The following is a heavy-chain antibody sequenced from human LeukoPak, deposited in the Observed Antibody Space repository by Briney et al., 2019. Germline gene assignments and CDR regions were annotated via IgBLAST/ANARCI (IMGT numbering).Heavy chain of an antibody. CDR2: ISYDGSKK. J-gene: IGHJ5*02. V-gene: IGHV3-30-3*01. CDR3: ARDGDSSGYRNWFDP. CDR1: GFTFNSYA. Sequence: GRSLRLSCAVSGFTFNSYAMHWVRQAPGKGLEWVAVISYDGSKKYYADSMKGRFTISRDNSKNTLYLQMNSLRAEDTAVYYCARDGDSSGYRNWFDPWGQGTLVTVSS. D-gene: IGHD3-22*01.